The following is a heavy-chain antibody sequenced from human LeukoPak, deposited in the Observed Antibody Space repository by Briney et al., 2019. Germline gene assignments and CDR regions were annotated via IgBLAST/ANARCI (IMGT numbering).Heavy chain of an antibody. D-gene: IGHD2-8*02. V-gene: IGHV3-30*02. CDR3: AKEWSYSTGIYYFDY. Sequence: GGSLRLSCAASGFTFSDYGMHWVRQAPGKGLEWVSFKGRFTISRDNSKNTLYLQMNSLRPEDTAVYYCAKEWSYSTGIYYFDYWGQGILVTVSS. J-gene: IGHJ4*02. CDR1: GFTFSDYG.